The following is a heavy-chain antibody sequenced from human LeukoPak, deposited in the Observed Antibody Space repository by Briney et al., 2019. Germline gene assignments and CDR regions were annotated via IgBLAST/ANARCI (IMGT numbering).Heavy chain of an antibody. Sequence: PGGSLRLSCATSGFTFSSYDMNWVRQAPGKGLEWVSMIGGSGARILYSDSVKGRFTISRDNSKNMLFLQMSSLRAEDTAVYYCARDLRKGNFLDYWGQGTLVTVSS. J-gene: IGHJ4*02. CDR3: ARDLRKGNFLDY. V-gene: IGHV3-23*01. CDR2: IGGSGARI. D-gene: IGHD4-23*01. CDR1: GFTFSSYD.